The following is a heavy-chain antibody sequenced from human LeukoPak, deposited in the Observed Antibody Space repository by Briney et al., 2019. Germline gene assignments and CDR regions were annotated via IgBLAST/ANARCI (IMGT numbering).Heavy chain of an antibody. V-gene: IGHV4-34*01. D-gene: IGHD5-18*01. CDR2: INHSGST. CDR3: ARQGIHLWFDF. J-gene: IGHJ4*02. CDR1: GGSFSGYY. Sequence: PSETLSLTCAVYGGSFSGYYWSWIRQPPGKGLEWIGEINHSGSTNYNPSLKSRVTISVDTSKNQFSLKLSSVTAADTAVYYCARQGIHLWFDFWGQGTLVTVSS.